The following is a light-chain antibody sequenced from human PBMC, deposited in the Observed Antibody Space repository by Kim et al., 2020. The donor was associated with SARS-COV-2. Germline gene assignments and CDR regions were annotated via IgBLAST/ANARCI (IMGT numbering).Light chain of an antibody. CDR3: QQRTNWPPFT. CDR2: DAS. Sequence: PGETATLSSRASQSVRNFLAWYQQKPGQAPRLLIYDASNRAPGIPARFSGSGSGTDFTLTISSLEPEDFAVYYCQQRTNWPPFTFGQGTKLEI. J-gene: IGKJ2*01. CDR1: QSVRNF. V-gene: IGKV3-11*01.